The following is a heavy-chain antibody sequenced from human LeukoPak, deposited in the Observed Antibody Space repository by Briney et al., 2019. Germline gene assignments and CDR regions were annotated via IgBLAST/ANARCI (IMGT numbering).Heavy chain of an antibody. V-gene: IGHV3-30*02. Sequence: GVSLRLSCAASGFTFSSYGMHWVRQAPGKGLEWVAFIRYDGSNKYYADSVKGRFTISRDNSKNTLYLQMNGLRAEDTAVYYCAKDVGFYYYYGMDVWGQGTTVTVSS. J-gene: IGHJ6*02. CDR3: AKDVGFYYYYGMDV. D-gene: IGHD3-10*01. CDR1: GFTFSSYG. CDR2: IRYDGSNK.